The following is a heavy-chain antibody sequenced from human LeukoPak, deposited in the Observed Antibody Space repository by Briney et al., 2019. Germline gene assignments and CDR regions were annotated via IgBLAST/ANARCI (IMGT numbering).Heavy chain of an antibody. CDR1: GGTFSSYA. J-gene: IGHJ4*02. CDR2: IIPILGIA. D-gene: IGHD6-13*01. Sequence: GASVKVSCKASGGTFSSYAISWVRQAPGQGLEWMGRIIPILGIANYAQKFQGRVTITADKPTSTAYMELSSLRSEDTAVYYCARGDSSSWYSGNFDYWGQGTLVTVSS. V-gene: IGHV1-69*04. CDR3: ARGDSSSWYSGNFDY.